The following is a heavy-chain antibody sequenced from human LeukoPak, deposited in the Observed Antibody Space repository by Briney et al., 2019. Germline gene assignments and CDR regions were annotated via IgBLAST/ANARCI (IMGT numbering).Heavy chain of an antibody. D-gene: IGHD4-17*01. Sequence: ASVKVSCKASGYTFTSYDINWVRQAPGQGLEWMGWMNPNSGNTGYAQKFQGRVTMTRNTSISTAYMELSSLRSEDTAVYYCAVPTFRGDYELLDYWGQGTLVTVSS. J-gene: IGHJ4*02. CDR1: GYTFTSYD. CDR2: MNPNSGNT. V-gene: IGHV1-8*01. CDR3: AVPTFRGDYELLDY.